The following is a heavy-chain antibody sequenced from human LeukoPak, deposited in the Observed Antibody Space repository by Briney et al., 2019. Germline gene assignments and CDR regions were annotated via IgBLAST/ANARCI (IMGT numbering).Heavy chain of an antibody. D-gene: IGHD2-2*01. CDR1: GGSISSSSYY. Sequence: SETLSLTCTVSGGSISSSSYYWGWIRQPPGKGLEWIGSIYYSGSTYYNPSLKSRVTISVDTSKNQFSLKLSSVTAADTAVYYCARQGCRSTSCYRDCWGQGTLVTVSS. CDR3: ARQGCRSTSCYRDC. CDR2: IYYSGST. V-gene: IGHV4-39*01. J-gene: IGHJ4*02.